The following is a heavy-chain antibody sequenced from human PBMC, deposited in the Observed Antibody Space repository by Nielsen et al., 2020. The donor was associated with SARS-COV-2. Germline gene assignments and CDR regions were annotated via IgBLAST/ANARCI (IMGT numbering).Heavy chain of an antibody. J-gene: IGHJ1*01. CDR3: ARVGMSYYDSSGFSEKFQH. D-gene: IGHD3-22*01. CDR1: GDSVSSHDW. V-gene: IGHV4-30-4*01. Sequence: SETLSLTCAVSGDSVSSHDWWTWVRQSPGKGLEWIGYIYSSGSTYYNPSLESRVSISLDTSKNQFSLKLTSVTAADSAVYYCARVGMSYYDSSGFSEKFQHWGRGTLVTVSS. CDR2: IYSSGST.